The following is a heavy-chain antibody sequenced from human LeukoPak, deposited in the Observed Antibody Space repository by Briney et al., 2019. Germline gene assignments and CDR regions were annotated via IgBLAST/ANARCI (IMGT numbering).Heavy chain of an antibody. V-gene: IGHV3-7*01. J-gene: IGHJ6*03. CDR2: IKQDGSEK. CDR1: GFTFSSYW. Sequence: GGSLRLSCAGSGFTFSSYWMSWVRQAPGKGLEWVANIKQDGSEKHYVDSVKGRFTISRDNAKNSRFLQMNSLRAEDTAVYFCARVKQQLVRLLGRDTTYYYYYYMDVWGKGTTVTVSS. D-gene: IGHD6-13*01. CDR3: ARVKQQLVRLLGRDTTYYYYYYMDV.